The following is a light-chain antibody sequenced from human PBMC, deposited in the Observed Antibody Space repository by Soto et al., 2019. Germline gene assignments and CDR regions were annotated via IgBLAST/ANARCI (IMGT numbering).Light chain of an antibody. CDR3: LQGTHWPWT. V-gene: IGKV2-30*02. Sequence: DVVMTQSPLSLPVTLGQPASISCRSSQSLIHSDGNTYLNWFQQRPGQSPRRLIYKVSDRDSGVPEQVSGSGLGADFILKSSRVEAEDVGVYYCLQGTHWPWTFGKGTEVEIK. CDR2: KVS. J-gene: IGKJ1*01. CDR1: QSLIHSDGNTY.